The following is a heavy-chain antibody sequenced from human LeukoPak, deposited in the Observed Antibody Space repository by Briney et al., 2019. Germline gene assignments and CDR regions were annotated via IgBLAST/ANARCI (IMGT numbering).Heavy chain of an antibody. CDR1: ALTFGTYW. CDR3: PRDGDSRCYYVNLHY. CDR2: INSDGSST. D-gene: IGHD3-22*01. V-gene: IGHV3-74*01. J-gene: IGHJ4*02. Sequence: PGGSLRLACAAFALTFGTYWMDSVRQAPGKGLVWVSRINSDGSSTSYADSVKGRFTISRDNAKNTLYLEMNSLRAEDTAVYYCPRDGDSRCYYVNLHYWGQGTLVTVSS.